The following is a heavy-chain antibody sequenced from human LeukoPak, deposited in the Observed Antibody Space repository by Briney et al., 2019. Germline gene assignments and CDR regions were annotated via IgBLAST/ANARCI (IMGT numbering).Heavy chain of an antibody. J-gene: IGHJ4*02. CDR1: GFTFSSYA. CDR2: ISGSGGST. CDR3: AKDSIGSGSYAPSGD. V-gene: IGHV3-23*01. D-gene: IGHD3-10*01. Sequence: GGSLRLSCAASGFTFSSYAMSWVRQAPGKGLEWVSAISGSGGSTYYADSVKGRFTISRDNSKNTLYLQMNSLRAEDTAVYYCAKDSIGSGSYAPSGDWGQGTLVTVSS.